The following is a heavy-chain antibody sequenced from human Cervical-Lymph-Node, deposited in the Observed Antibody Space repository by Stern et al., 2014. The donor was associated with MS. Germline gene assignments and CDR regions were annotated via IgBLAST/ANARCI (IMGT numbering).Heavy chain of an antibody. Sequence: VQLVESGPGLVKPSETLSLTCTVSGGSVSSGSYYWSWIRQPPGKGLEWIGYTYCSGGTNYIPSLKSRVTISVDTSKNQFSLKLSSVTAADTAVYYCASDSSGYYLSFDYWGQGTLVTVSS. J-gene: IGHJ4*02. CDR1: GGSVSSGSYY. V-gene: IGHV4-61*01. CDR3: ASDSSGYYLSFDY. CDR2: TYCSGGT. D-gene: IGHD3-22*01.